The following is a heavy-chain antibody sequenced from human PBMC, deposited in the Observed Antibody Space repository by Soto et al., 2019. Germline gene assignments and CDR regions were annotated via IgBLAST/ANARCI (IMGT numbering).Heavy chain of an antibody. CDR1: GGTFGSYA. CDR2: IIPIFGTA. CDR3: ARGSKDSYPGSRIFGF. D-gene: IGHD3-10*01. V-gene: IGHV1-69*13. J-gene: IGHJ4*02. Sequence: SVKVSCKASGGTFGSYAISWVRQAPGQGLEWMGGIIPIFGTANYAQKFQGRVTITADESTSTAYMELSSLRSEDTAVYYCARGSKDSYPGSRIFGFWGRGTLVTVSS.